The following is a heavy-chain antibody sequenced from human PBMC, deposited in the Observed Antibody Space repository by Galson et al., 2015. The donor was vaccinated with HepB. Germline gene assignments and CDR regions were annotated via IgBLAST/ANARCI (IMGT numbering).Heavy chain of an antibody. D-gene: IGHD4-11*01. CDR1: GGTFSSYA. J-gene: IGHJ5*02. V-gene: IGHV1-69*10. CDR2: IIPILGIA. Sequence: SVKVSRKASGGTFSSYAISWVRQAPGQGLEWMGGIIPILGIANYAQKFQGRVTITADKSTSTAYMELSSLRSEDTAVYYCATSGPRGAVTTSNPTLKYNWFDPWGQGTLVTVSS. CDR3: ATSGPRGAVTTSNPTLKYNWFDP.